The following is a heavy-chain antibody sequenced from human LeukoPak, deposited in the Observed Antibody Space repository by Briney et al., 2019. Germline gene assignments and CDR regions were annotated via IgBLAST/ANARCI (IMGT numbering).Heavy chain of an antibody. V-gene: IGHV3-48*01. CDR3: VRDDALGYCSSTNCYTENWFDP. Sequence: GGSLRLSCAASGFTFSIYSMNWVRQAPGKGLEWVSYISGSSDTIYYADSVKGRFTISRHNGKDSLYLQMNSLRAEDTAVYYCVRDDALGYCSSTNCYTENWFDPWGQGTLVTVSS. CDR2: ISGSSDTI. CDR1: GFTFSIYS. D-gene: IGHD2-2*02. J-gene: IGHJ5*02.